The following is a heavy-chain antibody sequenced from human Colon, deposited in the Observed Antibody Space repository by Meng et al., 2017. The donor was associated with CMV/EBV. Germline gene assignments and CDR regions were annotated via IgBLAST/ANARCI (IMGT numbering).Heavy chain of an antibody. J-gene: IGHJ1*01. D-gene: IGHD1-1*01. Sequence: GGSLRLSCAVSGFPVSANYMAWFRQAPGKGLEWVSIIYTGATTTLYADSVKGRFSISTDNSKNTLYLQMSSLRDEDTAVYYCARAGYFRGFENWGQGTLVTVSS. CDR2: IYTGATTT. CDR3: ARAGYFRGFEN. CDR1: GFPVSANY. V-gene: IGHV3-53*01.